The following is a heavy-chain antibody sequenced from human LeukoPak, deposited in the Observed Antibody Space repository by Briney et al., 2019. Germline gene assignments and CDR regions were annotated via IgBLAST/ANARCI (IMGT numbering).Heavy chain of an antibody. D-gene: IGHD6-19*01. CDR2: IYHSGST. CDR1: GGSISSGGYS. V-gene: IGHV4-30-2*03. CDR3: ARQGGSSGWYPWFDP. Sequence: SQTLSLTCAVSGGSISSGGYSWSWIRQPPGKGLEWIGYIYHSGSTYYNPSLKSRVTISVDTSKNQFSLKLSSVTAADTAVYYCARQGGSSGWYPWFDPWGQGTLVTVSS. J-gene: IGHJ5*02.